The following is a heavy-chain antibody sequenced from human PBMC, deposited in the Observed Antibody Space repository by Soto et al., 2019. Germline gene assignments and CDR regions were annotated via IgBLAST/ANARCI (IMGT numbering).Heavy chain of an antibody. CDR2: IFHSVTT. CDR3: AREDYYDGSGYYYYFDY. V-gene: IGHV4-38-2*02. Sequence: SETLSLTCAVSGYSISSGYSWGWIRQPPGKGLEWIGSIFHSVTTYCNPSLKSRVTISVDTSQNHFSLKLSSVTAADTAVYFCAREDYYDGSGYYYYFDYWGHGTLVTVSS. D-gene: IGHD3-22*01. CDR1: GYSISSGYS. J-gene: IGHJ4*01.